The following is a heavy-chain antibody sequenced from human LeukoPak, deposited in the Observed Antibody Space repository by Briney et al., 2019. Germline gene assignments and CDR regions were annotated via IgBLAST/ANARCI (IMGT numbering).Heavy chain of an antibody. CDR2: ISSSGSTI. V-gene: IGHV3-11*01. CDR3: ARGSSYYYYYGMDV. J-gene: IGHJ6*02. CDR1: GFTFSDYY. Sequence: PGGSLRLSCAASGFTFSDYYMSWIRQAPGKGLEWVSYISSSGSTIYYADSVKGRFTISRDNAKNSLYLQTNSLRAEDTAVYYCARGSSYYYYYGMDVWGQGTTVTVSS.